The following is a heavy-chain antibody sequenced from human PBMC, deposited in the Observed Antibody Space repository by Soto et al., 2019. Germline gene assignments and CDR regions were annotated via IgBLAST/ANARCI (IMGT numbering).Heavy chain of an antibody. Sequence: SETLSLTCTVSGGSISSSSYYWGWIRQPPGKGLEWIGSIYYSGSTYYNPSLKSRVTISVDTSKNQFSLKLSSVTAADTAVYYCARQRAIAARYYCYYYGMDVWGQGTTVTVSS. CDR2: IYYSGST. CDR1: GGSISSSSYY. D-gene: IGHD6-6*01. V-gene: IGHV4-39*01. CDR3: ARQRAIAARYYCYYYGMDV. J-gene: IGHJ6*02.